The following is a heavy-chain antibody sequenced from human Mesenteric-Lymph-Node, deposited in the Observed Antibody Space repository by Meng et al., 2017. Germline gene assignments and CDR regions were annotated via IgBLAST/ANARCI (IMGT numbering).Heavy chain of an antibody. CDR1: GGSISSSGYY. V-gene: IGHV4-39*07. CDR2: FHYSGNT. Sequence: SETLSLTCAVSGGSISSSGYYGGWIRQPPGKGLEWIGSFHYSGNTYYTPSLKSRLTISLDTSKNQLSLKLGSVTAAATAVYYCARDGDYGNFDYWGQGTRVTVSS. J-gene: IGHJ4*02. D-gene: IGHD4-17*01. CDR3: ARDGDYGNFDY.